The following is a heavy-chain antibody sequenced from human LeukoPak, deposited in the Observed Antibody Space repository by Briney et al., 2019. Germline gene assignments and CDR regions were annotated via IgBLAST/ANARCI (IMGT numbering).Heavy chain of an antibody. Sequence: SETLSLTCTVAGGSISSDYWSWIRQPPGKGLEWTGYIYYSGSTNYNPSLKSRVTISVDTSKNQFSLKLSSVTAADTAVYYWARSDPGWEPHEFDPWGQGTLVTVSS. CDR3: ARSDPGWEPHEFDP. J-gene: IGHJ5*02. CDR1: GGSISSDY. V-gene: IGHV4-59*01. D-gene: IGHD1-26*01. CDR2: IYYSGST.